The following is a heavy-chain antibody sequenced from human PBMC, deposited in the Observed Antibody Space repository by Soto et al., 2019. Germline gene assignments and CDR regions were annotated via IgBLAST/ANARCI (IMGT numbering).Heavy chain of an antibody. J-gene: IGHJ6*02. CDR3: ARNRLRQYYYGMDV. CDR2: IYPGDSDT. CDR1: GYSFANYW. V-gene: IGHV5-51*01. D-gene: IGHD3-10*01. Sequence: RWESLKISCQGSGYSFANYWIAWVRQMPGKGLGWVGGIYPGDSDTRYSPSFRGQVTISADKSISHVYLQWSSLKASDTAMYYCARNRLRQYYYGMDVWGQGTTVPVSS.